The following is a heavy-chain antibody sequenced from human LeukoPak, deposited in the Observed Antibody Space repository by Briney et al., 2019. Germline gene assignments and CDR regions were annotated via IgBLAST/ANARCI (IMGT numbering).Heavy chain of an antibody. V-gene: IGHV4-61*02. Sequence: SQTLSLTCTVSGGSISSGSYYWSWIRQPAGKGLEWIGRIYTSGSTNYNPSLKSRVTISVDTSKNQFSLKLSSVTAADTAVYYCAREKPTPINVDTAMVYYYYYYMDVWGKGTTVTVSS. D-gene: IGHD5-18*01. J-gene: IGHJ6*03. CDR2: IYTSGST. CDR3: AREKPTPINVDTAMVYYYYYYMDV. CDR1: GGSISSGSYY.